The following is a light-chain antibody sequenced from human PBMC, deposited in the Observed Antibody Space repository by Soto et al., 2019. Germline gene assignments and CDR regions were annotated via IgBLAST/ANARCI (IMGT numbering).Light chain of an antibody. CDR2: WAS. V-gene: IGKV4-1*01. J-gene: IGKJ1*01. CDR1: KNVLYSSNNKNY. Sequence: DIVMTQSPDSLAVSLGERATINCKSSKNVLYSSNNKNYLAWYQQKLGQPPKLLIRWASTRESGVPDRFSGSGSGTDFTLTISSLQAEDVAVYYCQQYYSTPWTFGQGTKVEIK. CDR3: QQYYSTPWT.